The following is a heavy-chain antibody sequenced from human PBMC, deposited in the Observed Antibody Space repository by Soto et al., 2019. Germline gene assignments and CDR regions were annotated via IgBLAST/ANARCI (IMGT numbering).Heavy chain of an antibody. J-gene: IGHJ6*02. CDR3: ARDDATYCGGECYRYFHYGMDV. V-gene: IGHV1-69*13. Sequence: SVKVSCKASGGTFSNHAISWVRQAPGQGLEWVGGIIPMFPTADYAQRFQGRVTITADDSTTTVYMELSGLRSEDTAMYYCARDDATYCGGECYRYFHYGMDVWGQGHTVTV. CDR2: IIPMFPTA. CDR1: GGTFSNHA. D-gene: IGHD2-21*01.